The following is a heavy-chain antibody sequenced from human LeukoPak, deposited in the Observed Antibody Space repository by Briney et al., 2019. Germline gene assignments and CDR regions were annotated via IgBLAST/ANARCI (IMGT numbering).Heavy chain of an antibody. CDR1: GYTFTGYY. CDR2: INPNSGGT. D-gene: IGHD4-23*01. V-gene: IGHV1-2*02. CDR3: ARGGGNSWVWYFDL. J-gene: IGHJ2*01. Sequence: ASVKVSCKASGYTFTGYYMHWVRQAPGQGLEWMGWINPNSGGTNYAQKFQGRVTMTRDTSISTAYMELSRLRSGDTAVYYCARGGGNSWVWYFDLWGRGTLVTVSS.